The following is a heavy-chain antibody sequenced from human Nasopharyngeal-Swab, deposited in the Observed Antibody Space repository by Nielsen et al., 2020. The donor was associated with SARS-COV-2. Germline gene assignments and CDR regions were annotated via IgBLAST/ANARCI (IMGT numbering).Heavy chain of an antibody. CDR1: GFTFSSYA. Sequence: GGSLRLSYAASGFTFSSYAMSRVRQAPGKGLEWVSAISGSGGSTYYADSVKGRFTISRDNSKNTLYLQMNSLRAEDTAVYYCAKDLPKQQLAQYYYYGMDVWGQGTTVTVSS. V-gene: IGHV3-23*01. CDR3: AKDLPKQQLAQYYYYGMDV. D-gene: IGHD6-13*01. J-gene: IGHJ6*02. CDR2: ISGSGGST.